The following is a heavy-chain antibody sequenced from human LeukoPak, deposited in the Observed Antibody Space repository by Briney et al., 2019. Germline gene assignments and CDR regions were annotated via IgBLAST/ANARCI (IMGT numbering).Heavy chain of an antibody. Sequence: SETLSLTCTVSGGSISNYFWSWIRQPPGKGLEWIGFITYSGSTNYNPSLKSRVTISVDTSKNQFSLKLSSVTAADTAVYYCARSDPYDSSGYYYVSYFDYWGQGTLVTVSS. J-gene: IGHJ4*02. CDR2: ITYSGST. D-gene: IGHD3-22*01. CDR3: ARSDPYDSSGYYYVSYFDY. CDR1: GGSISNYF. V-gene: IGHV4-59*01.